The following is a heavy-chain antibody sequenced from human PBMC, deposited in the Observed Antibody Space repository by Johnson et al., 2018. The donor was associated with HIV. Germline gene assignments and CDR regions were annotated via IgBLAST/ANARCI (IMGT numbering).Heavy chain of an antibody. Sequence: QVQLVESGGGVVQPGGSLRLSCAASGFTFSSYGMHWVRQAPGKGLEWVTFIRYDGNNKYYADSMRGRLTISRDNSKNTVYLQMNSLRTEDTAVYYCARERIGYSSSGDAFDIWGQGTMVTVSS. V-gene: IGHV3-30*02. J-gene: IGHJ3*02. CDR1: GFTFSSYG. CDR2: IRYDGNNK. D-gene: IGHD6-13*01. CDR3: ARERIGYSSSGDAFDI.